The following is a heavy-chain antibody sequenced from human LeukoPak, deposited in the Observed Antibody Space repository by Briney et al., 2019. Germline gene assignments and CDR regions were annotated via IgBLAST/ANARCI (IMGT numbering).Heavy chain of an antibody. J-gene: IGHJ4*02. D-gene: IGHD3-22*01. Sequence: GGSLRLSCAASGFTFSTYAMNWVRQAPGKGLEWVSAVSGSGGSTYYADSVKGRFTISRDNSKNTLYLQMNSLRAEDTAVYYCAKAGHDSSGYCDYWGQGTLVTVSS. CDR3: AKAGHDSSGYCDY. CDR1: GFTFSTYA. V-gene: IGHV3-23*01. CDR2: VSGSGGST.